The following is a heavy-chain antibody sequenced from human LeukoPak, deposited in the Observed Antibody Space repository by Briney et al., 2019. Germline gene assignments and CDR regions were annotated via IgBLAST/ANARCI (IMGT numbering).Heavy chain of an antibody. Sequence: GGSLRLSCAASGFTFTSYWMHWVRQAPGKGLVWVSRINSDGSSTTYADSVKGRFTISRDNAKNTLYLQMSSMRTEDTAVYYCAREFSGSWAYYYGMDVWGQGTTVTVSS. D-gene: IGHD1-26*01. V-gene: IGHV3-74*01. CDR2: INSDGSST. J-gene: IGHJ6*02. CDR3: AREFSGSWAYYYGMDV. CDR1: GFTFTSYW.